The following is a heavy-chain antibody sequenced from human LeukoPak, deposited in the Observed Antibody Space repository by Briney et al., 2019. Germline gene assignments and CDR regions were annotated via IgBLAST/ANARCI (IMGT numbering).Heavy chain of an antibody. CDR3: ARRWVTPAPTDAFDV. J-gene: IGHJ3*01. CDR2: ISGRETST. V-gene: IGHV3-23*01. Sequence: PGGSLRLSCAASGFTYSIYAMSWVRQAPGKGLEWVASISGRETSTYYADSVQGRFTISRDNSNNTLDLLMTSLRADDTAVYYCARRWVTPAPTDAFDVWGQGTMVAISS. CDR1: GFTYSIYA. D-gene: IGHD4-23*01.